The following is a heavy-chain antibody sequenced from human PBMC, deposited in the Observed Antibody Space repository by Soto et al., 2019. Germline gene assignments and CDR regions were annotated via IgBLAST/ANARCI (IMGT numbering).Heavy chain of an antibody. J-gene: IGHJ4*02. CDR1: GGSISTGCYY. Sequence: QVQLHVSGPGLVKPSQTLSLTCTVSGGSISTGCYYWSWIRQHPGKDLEWIGYIYDSGSAYYNPSLKSRVTITVDTSKNQFSLKLNSVAAADTAVYYCAKDATSSWHYFDFCGQGSLVTVSS. V-gene: IGHV4-31*03. CDR3: AKDATSSWHYFDF. D-gene: IGHD6-13*01. CDR2: IYDSGSA.